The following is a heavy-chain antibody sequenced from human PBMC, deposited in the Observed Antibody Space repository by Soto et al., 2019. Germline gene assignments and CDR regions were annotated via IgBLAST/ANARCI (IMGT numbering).Heavy chain of an antibody. CDR3: ASHRGTYSNYLDY. CDR2: IYYSGST. D-gene: IGHD4-4*01. CDR1: GGSISSSSYY. V-gene: IGHV4-39*01. Sequence: QLQLQESGPGLVKPSETLSLTCTVSGGSISSSSYYWGWIRQPPGKGLEWIGSIYYSGSTYYNPSLKSRVTISVDTSKNQFSLKLSSVTAADTAVYYCASHRGTYSNYLDYWGQGTLVTVSS. J-gene: IGHJ4*02.